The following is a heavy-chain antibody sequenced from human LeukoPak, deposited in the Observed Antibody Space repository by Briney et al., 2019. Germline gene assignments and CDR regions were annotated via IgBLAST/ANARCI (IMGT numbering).Heavy chain of an antibody. CDR2: ISSDGSVT. J-gene: IGHJ4*02. Sequence: PGGSLRLSCAASGFTFSGYWMHWVRQAPGKGLVWVSYISSDGSVTTYADSVKGRFTISRDNAKNTVDLQMNSLRAEDTAVYYCARGGWETGIDYLGQGTLVTVSS. CDR1: GFTFSGYW. CDR3: ARGGWETGIDY. V-gene: IGHV3-74*03. D-gene: IGHD1-1*01.